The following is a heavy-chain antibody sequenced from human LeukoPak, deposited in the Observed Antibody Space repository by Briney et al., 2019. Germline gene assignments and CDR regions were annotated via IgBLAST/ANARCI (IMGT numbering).Heavy chain of an antibody. CDR1: GFTFSNAW. Sequence: GGSLRLSCAASGFTFSNAWMSWVRQAPGKGLEWVGHIKSKTDGGTTDYAAPVKGRFTISRDDSKNTLYLQMSSLKTEDTAVYYCTTWYYDILTGYYAVNRAPDYWGQGTLVTVSS. CDR3: TTWYYDILTGYYAVNRAPDY. V-gene: IGHV3-15*01. CDR2: IKSKTDGGTT. D-gene: IGHD3-9*01. J-gene: IGHJ4*02.